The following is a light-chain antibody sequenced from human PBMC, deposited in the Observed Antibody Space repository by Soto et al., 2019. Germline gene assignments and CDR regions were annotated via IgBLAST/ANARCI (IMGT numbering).Light chain of an antibody. CDR2: EVN. J-gene: IGLJ1*01. Sequence: QSVLTQPASVSGSPGQSITISCTGTSSDVGGYDYVSWYQLHPGKAPKLMVFEVNNRPSGVPYRFSGSKSGNTASLTISGLQAEDEADYFCSSYSINTAYLFGTGTKVTVL. CDR3: SSYSINTAYL. CDR1: SSDVGGYDY. V-gene: IGLV2-14*01.